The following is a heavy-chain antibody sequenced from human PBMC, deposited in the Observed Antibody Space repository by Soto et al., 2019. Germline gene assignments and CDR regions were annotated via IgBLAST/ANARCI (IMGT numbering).Heavy chain of an antibody. CDR3: TRVRPVLLGPNDAFDI. V-gene: IGHV3-48*02. Sequence: EVQLVESGGGLVQPGGSLGLSCAASGFTFSSYSMNWVRQAPGKGLEWVSYISSSSSTIYYADSVKGRFTISRDNAKNSLYLQMNSLRDEDTAVYYCTRVRPVLLGPNDAFDIWGQGTMVTVSS. CDR1: GFTFSSYS. J-gene: IGHJ3*02. CDR2: ISSSSSTI. D-gene: IGHD1-26*01.